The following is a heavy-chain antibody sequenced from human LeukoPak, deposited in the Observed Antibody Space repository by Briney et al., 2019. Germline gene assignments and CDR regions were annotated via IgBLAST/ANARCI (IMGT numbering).Heavy chain of an antibody. CDR2: ISYDKSHK. D-gene: IGHD1-26*01. Sequence: GGSLRLSCAASGFTFSSYAMHWVRQAPGKGLEWVAVISYDKSHKYYADSVKGRFTISRDNSKNTLYLQMNSLRAEDTAVYYCARFWSYPDYWGQGTLVTVSS. CDR3: ARFWSYPDY. J-gene: IGHJ4*02. CDR1: GFTFSSYA. V-gene: IGHV3-30*14.